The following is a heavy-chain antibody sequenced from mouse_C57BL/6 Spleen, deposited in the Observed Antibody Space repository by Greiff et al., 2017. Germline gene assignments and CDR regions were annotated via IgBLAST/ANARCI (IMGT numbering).Heavy chain of an antibody. CDR2: ISSGSSTI. D-gene: IGHD2-10*02. Sequence: EVKVVESGGGLVKPGGSLKLSCAASGFTFSDYGMHWVRQAPEKGLEWVAYISSGSSTIYYADTVKGRFTISRDNATNTLFLQMTSLRSEDTAMYYCASGYGNYNYFDYWGQGTTLTVSS. CDR1: GFTFSDYG. CDR3: ASGYGNYNYFDY. J-gene: IGHJ2*01. V-gene: IGHV5-17*01.